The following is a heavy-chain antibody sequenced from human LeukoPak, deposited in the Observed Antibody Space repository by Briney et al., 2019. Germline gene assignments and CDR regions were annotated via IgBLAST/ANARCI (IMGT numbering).Heavy chain of an antibody. Sequence: SETLSLTCAVYGGSFSGYYWSWIRQPPGKGLEWIGEINHSGSTNYNPSLKSRVTISVDTSKNQFSLKLSSVTAADTAVYYCARALRHIVVVTAIPYWFDPWGQGTLVTVSS. V-gene: IGHV4-34*01. CDR2: INHSGST. CDR3: ARALRHIVVVTAIPYWFDP. D-gene: IGHD2-21*02. CDR1: GGSFSGYY. J-gene: IGHJ5*02.